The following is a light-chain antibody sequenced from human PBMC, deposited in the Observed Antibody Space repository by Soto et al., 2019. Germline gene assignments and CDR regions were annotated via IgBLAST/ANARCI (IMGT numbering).Light chain of an antibody. CDR2: AAS. Sequence: DIQMTQSPSSLSAYVGDRVTITCRASQTVNTYLNWYQQRPGKAPKLLISAASSLKSGVPSRFSGSGSGTDFTLTISSLQPEDSATYYCQHSYSTPPTFGQGTRVEIK. CDR3: QHSYSTPPT. J-gene: IGKJ1*01. CDR1: QTVNTY. V-gene: IGKV1-39*01.